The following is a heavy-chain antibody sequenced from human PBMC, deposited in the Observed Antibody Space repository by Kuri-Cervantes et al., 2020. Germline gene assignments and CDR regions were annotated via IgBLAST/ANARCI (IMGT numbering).Heavy chain of an antibody. D-gene: IGHD2-2*01. V-gene: IGHV3-23*01. J-gene: IGHJ6*02. CDR1: GFTVSSNY. CDR2: ISGSGGST. CDR3: AKDGEDIVVVPAAMSEPPHYYGMDV. Sequence: GESLKISCAASGFTVSSNYMSWVRQAPGKGLEWVSAISGSGGSTYYADSVKGRFTISRDNSKNTLYLQMNSLRAEDTAVYYCAKDGEDIVVVPAAMSEPPHYYGMDVWGQGTTVTVSS.